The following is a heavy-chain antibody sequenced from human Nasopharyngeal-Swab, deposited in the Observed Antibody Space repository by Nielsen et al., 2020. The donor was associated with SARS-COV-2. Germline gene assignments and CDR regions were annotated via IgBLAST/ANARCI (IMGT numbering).Heavy chain of an antibody. CDR1: GDSVSSSSAS. D-gene: IGHD4-17*01. V-gene: IGHV6-1*01. CDR2: TYCRSKMYN. CDR3: ARARGAYGDYYYYYYTDV. Sequence: QTLSLTCAISGDSVSSSSASWNWIRQSPSRGLERLGRTYCRSKMYNDYAVSVKSRISINPDTSKNQFSLHLNSVTPEDTAVYYCARARGAYGDYYYYYYTDVWGKGTTVTVSS. J-gene: IGHJ6*03.